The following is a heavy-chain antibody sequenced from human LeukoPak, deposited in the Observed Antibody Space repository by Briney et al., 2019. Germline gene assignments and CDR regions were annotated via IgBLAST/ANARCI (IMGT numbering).Heavy chain of an antibody. CDR3: ARVRMVRGVVGDY. Sequence: LETLSLTCAVYGGSFSGYYWSWIRQPPGKGLEWIGEINHSGSTNYKPSLKSRVTISADTSKNQFSLKLSSVTAADTAVYYCARVRMVRGVVGDYWGQGTLVTVSS. CDR1: GGSFSGYY. V-gene: IGHV4-34*01. CDR2: INHSGST. D-gene: IGHD3-10*01. J-gene: IGHJ4*02.